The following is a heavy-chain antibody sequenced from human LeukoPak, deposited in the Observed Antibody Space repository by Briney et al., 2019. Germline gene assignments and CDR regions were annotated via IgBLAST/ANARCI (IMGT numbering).Heavy chain of an antibody. CDR2: SYYTGVT. J-gene: IGHJ4*02. CDR1: GGPISDYY. CDR3: ARLHLDYLDY. Sequence: SETLSLTCTVSGGPISDYYWSWVRQPPGKGLEWIGYSYYTGVTNYNPSLKSRVSISVDTSKKQFSLNLTSVTTADTAVYYCARLHLDYLDYWGQGAVVTVSS. V-gene: IGHV4-59*01.